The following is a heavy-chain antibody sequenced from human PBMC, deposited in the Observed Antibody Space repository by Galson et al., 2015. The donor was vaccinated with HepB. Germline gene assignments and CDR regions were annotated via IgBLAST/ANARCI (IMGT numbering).Heavy chain of an antibody. V-gene: IGHV1-18*01. CDR2: ISAYNGNT. D-gene: IGHD4-17*01. J-gene: IGHJ2*01. CDR1: GYTFTSYG. Sequence: SVKVSCRASGYTFTSYGISWVRQAPGQGLEWMGWISAYNGNTNYAQKLQGRVTMTTDTSTSTAYMELRSLRSDDTAVYYCARGALTTVYWYFDLWGRGTLVTVSS. CDR3: ARGALTTVYWYFDL.